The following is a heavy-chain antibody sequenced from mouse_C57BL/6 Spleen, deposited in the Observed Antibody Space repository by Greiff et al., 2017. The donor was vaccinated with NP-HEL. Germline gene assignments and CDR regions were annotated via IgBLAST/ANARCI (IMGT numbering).Heavy chain of an antibody. CDR1: GFSLTSYG. V-gene: IGHV2-5*01. D-gene: IGHD2-2*01. J-gene: IGHJ4*01. Sequence: QVQLKESGPGLVQPSQSLSITCTVSGFSLTSYGVHWVRQSPGKGLEWLGVIWRGGSTDYNAAFMSRLSITKDNSKSQVFFKMNSLQADDTAIYYCAKAGGYEGPSYAMDYWGQGTSVTVSS. CDR2: IWRGGST. CDR3: AKAGGYEGPSYAMDY.